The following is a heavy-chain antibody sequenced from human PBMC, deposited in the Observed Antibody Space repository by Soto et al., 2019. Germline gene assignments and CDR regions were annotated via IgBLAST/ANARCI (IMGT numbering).Heavy chain of an antibody. CDR1: GFSLSTSGVG. J-gene: IGHJ4*02. D-gene: IGHD6-13*01. CDR2: IYWDDDK. Sequence: QITLKESGPTLVKPTQTLTLTCTFSGFSLSTSGVGVGWIRQPPGKALEWLALIYWDDDKRYSPSLKSRLTITKDTSKNQVVLTKTSMDPVDTATYYRPHSGAAGTPPPYFDYWGQGTLVTVSS. V-gene: IGHV2-5*02. CDR3: PHSGAAGTPPPYFDY.